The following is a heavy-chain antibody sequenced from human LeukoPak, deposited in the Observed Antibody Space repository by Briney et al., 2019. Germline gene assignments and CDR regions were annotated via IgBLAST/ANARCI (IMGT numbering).Heavy chain of an antibody. CDR1: GYTFTGYY. D-gene: IGHD4-17*01. CDR3: ARDRGDYGDYLEFDY. CDR2: INPNSGGT. Sequence: ASVKVSCKAPGYTFTGYYMHWVRQAPGQGLEWMGWINPNSGGTNYAQKFQGRVTMTRDTSISTAYMELSRLRSDDTAVYYCARDRGDYGDYLEFDYWGQGTLVTVSS. J-gene: IGHJ4*02. V-gene: IGHV1-2*02.